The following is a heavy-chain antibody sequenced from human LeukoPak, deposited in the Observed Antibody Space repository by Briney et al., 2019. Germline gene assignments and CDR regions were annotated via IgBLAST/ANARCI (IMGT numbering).Heavy chain of an antibody. J-gene: IGHJ1*01. CDR1: GGTFSSYA. Sequence: SVKVSCKASGGTFSSYAISWVRQAPGQGLDWLERFIPILGIANYAQKLQFRVTMTTDTSTSTAYMELRSLRSDDTAVYYCARDKAVTTEVTQHFQHWGQGTLVTVSS. CDR2: FIPILGIA. V-gene: IGHV1-69*04. D-gene: IGHD4-23*01. CDR3: ARDKAVTTEVTQHFQH.